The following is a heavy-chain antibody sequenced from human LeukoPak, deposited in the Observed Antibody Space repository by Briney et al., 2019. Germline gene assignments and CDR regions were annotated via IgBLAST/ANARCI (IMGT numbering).Heavy chain of an antibody. J-gene: IGHJ4*02. CDR2: IWYDGSNK. CDR3: AKGGTYSGYDPSYFDY. Sequence: GGSLRLSCAASGFTFSSYGMHWVRQAPGKGLEWVAVIWYDGSNKYYADSVKGRFSISRDNSKNTLYLQMNSLRAEDTAVYYCAKGGTYSGYDPSYFDYWGQGTLVTVSS. V-gene: IGHV3-33*06. CDR1: GFTFSSYG. D-gene: IGHD5-12*01.